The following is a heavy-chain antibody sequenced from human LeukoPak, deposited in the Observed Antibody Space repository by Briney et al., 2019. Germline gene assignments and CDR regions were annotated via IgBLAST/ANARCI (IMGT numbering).Heavy chain of an antibody. Sequence: GASVKVSCKASGYTFTGYYIHWVRQAPGQGLEWMGWINPNSDDTNSAQKFQGRVTMTRDTSISTVYMEVIRLTSDDTAVYYCARDWAAAGLDYWGQGTLVTVSS. D-gene: IGHD6-13*01. CDR3: ARDWAAAGLDY. CDR2: INPNSDDT. CDR1: GYTFTGYY. V-gene: IGHV1-2*02. J-gene: IGHJ4*02.